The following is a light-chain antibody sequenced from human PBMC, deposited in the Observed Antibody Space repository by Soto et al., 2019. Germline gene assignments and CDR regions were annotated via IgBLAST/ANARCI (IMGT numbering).Light chain of an antibody. V-gene: IGKV1-39*01. CDR2: AAS. CDR1: QGISSY. Sequence: DIQLAHSPSSLSASVGCRVTITCLVSQGISSYLNWYRQKPGKAPKFLISAASNLQSGVPSRFSGSGSGTDFTLTISSLQPEDFATYYCQQSYSTPVTFGQGTRLEIK. CDR3: QQSYSTPVT. J-gene: IGKJ5*01.